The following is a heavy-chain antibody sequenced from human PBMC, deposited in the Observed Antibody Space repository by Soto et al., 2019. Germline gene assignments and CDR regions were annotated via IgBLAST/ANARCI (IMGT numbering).Heavy chain of an antibody. CDR3: ARARYGGYGSWFDP. J-gene: IGHJ5*02. CDR2: IYYSGST. Sequence: QVQLQESGPGLVKPSETLSLTCTVSGGSVSSGSYYWSWIRQPPGKGLEWIGYIYYSGSTNYNPSLKSRVTISVDTSKNQFSLKLSSVTAADTAVYYCARARYGGYGSWFDPWGQGTLVTVSS. D-gene: IGHD5-12*01. V-gene: IGHV4-61*01. CDR1: GGSVSSGSYY.